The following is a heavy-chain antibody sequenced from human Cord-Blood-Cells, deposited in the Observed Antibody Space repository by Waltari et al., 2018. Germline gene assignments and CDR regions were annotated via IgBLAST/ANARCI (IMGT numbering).Heavy chain of an antibody. V-gene: IGHV4-30-4*08. CDR2: IDYSGST. Sequence: QVQLQESGPGLVKPSQTLSLTCTVSGGSISSGDYYWSWIRQPQGKGLEWIGYIDYSGSTYYNPSRKGRVTISVVTAKNQFSLKLSSVTAADTAVYYWARGYYDSSGYYYWYFDLWGRGTLVTVSS. D-gene: IGHD3-22*01. J-gene: IGHJ2*01. CDR3: ARGYYDSSGYYYWYFDL. CDR1: GGSISSGDYY.